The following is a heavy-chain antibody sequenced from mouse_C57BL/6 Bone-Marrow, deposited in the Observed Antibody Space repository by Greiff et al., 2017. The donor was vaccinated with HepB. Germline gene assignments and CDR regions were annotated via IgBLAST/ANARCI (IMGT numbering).Heavy chain of an antibody. D-gene: IGHD2-4*01. J-gene: IGHJ3*01. CDR1: GFSFNTYA. V-gene: IGHV10-1*01. CDR2: IRSKSNNYAT. CDR3: VRQRYDYVSY. Sequence: EVKVVESGGGLVQPRGSVKLSCAASGFSFNTYAMNWVRQAPGKGMEWVARIRSKSNNYATYYADSVNDRFTISRDDSESMLYLQMNNLKTEDTAMYYCVRQRYDYVSYWGQGTLVTVSA.